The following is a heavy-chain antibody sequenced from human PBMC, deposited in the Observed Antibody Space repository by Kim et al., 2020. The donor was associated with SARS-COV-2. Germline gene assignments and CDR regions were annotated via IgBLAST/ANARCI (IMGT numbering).Heavy chain of an antibody. CDR3: ARTNYGSGRGFDY. D-gene: IGHD3-10*01. CDR1: GGSISSYY. J-gene: IGHJ4*02. V-gene: IGHV4-59*13. Sequence: SETLSLTCTVSGGSISSYYWSWIRQPPGKGLEWIGYIYYSGSTNYNPSLKSRVTISVDTSKNQFSLKLSSVTAADTAVYYCARTNYGSGRGFDYWGQGTLVTVSS. CDR2: IYYSGST.